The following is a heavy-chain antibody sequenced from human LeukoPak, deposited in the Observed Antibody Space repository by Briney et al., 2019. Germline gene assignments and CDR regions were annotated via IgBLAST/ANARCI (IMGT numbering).Heavy chain of an antibody. V-gene: IGHV4-59*12. D-gene: IGHD3-10*01. CDR3: ARLITMVRGVIWWFDP. Sequence: SETLSLTCTVSGGSIRNYYWSWIRQPPGKGLEWIGYIYYSGSTNYNPSLKSRVTISVDTSKNQFSLKLSSVTAADTAVYYCARLITMVRGVIWWFDPWGQGTLVTVSS. CDR1: GGSIRNYY. CDR2: IYYSGST. J-gene: IGHJ5*02.